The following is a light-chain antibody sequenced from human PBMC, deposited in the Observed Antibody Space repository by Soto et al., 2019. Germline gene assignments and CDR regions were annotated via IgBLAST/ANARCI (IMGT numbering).Light chain of an antibody. CDR3: QQYNNWPPDRT. Sequence: EIVMTQSPATLSVSPGERATLSCRASQSVSSNLAWYQQKPGQAPRLLIYGASTRATGIPARFSGSGSGTEFTLTISSPQDEDFAIYVCQQYNNWPPDRTFGQGTKVEIK. CDR2: GAS. V-gene: IGKV3-15*01. J-gene: IGKJ1*01. CDR1: QSVSSN.